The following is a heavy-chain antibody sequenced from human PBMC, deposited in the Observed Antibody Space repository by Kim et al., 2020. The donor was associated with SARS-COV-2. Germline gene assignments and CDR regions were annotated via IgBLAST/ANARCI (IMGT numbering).Heavy chain of an antibody. V-gene: IGHV1-8*01. D-gene: IGHD3-10*01. Sequence: ASVKVSCKASGYTFTSYDINWVRQATGQGLEWMGWMNPNSGNTGYAQKFQGRVTMTRNTSISTAYMELSSLRSEDTAVYYCAREGITMVQGVIRYYYGMDVWGQGTTVTVSS. CDR3: AREGITMVQGVIRYYYGMDV. J-gene: IGHJ6*02. CDR2: MNPNSGNT. CDR1: GYTFTSYD.